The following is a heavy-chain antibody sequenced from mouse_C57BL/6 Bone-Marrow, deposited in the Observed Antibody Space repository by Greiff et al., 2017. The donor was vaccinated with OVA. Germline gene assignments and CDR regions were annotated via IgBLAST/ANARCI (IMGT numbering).Heavy chain of an antibody. J-gene: IGHJ3*01. V-gene: IGHV1-64*01. Sequence: VQLQQSGAELVKPGASVKLSCKASGYTFTSYWMHWVKQRPGQGLEWIGMIHPNSGSTNYNEKFKRKATLSVDKSSSPAYMQSRSLTSEDSAVYYCARERNYGFTYWGQGTLVTVSA. D-gene: IGHD2-4*01. CDR3: ARERNYGFTY. CDR1: GYTFTSYW. CDR2: IHPNSGST.